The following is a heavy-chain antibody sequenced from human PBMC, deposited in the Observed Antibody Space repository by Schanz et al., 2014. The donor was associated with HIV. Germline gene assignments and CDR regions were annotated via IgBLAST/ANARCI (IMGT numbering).Heavy chain of an antibody. J-gene: IGHJ5*02. D-gene: IGHD6-13*01. Sequence: QVQLVESGGGVVQPGRSLRLSCTXXXXXXXXXXMHWVRQAPGKGLEWVAAMWYDESHKGYADSVKGRFTISRDNSKNTVYLQMNSLRAEDTAVYHCASRGGSSWYENWFDPWGQGTLVTVSS. V-gene: IGHV3-33*01. CDR3: ASRGGSSWYENWFDP. CDR2: MWYDESHK. CDR1: XXXXXXXX.